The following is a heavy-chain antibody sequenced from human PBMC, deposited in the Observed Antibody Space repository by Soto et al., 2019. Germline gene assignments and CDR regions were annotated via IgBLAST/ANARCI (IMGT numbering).Heavy chain of an antibody. J-gene: IGHJ4*02. V-gene: IGHV3-23*01. CDR2: ISGSGGST. CDR3: AKAPLLELLRYDY. Sequence: EVQLLESGGGLVQPGGSLRLSCAASGFTFSSYAMSWVRQAPGKGLEWVSAISGSGGSTYYADSVKGRVTISRDNSKNAQYLPMNSLRADDLAVYYCAKAPLLELLRYDYWGQGTLVTLS. CDR1: GFTFSSYA. D-gene: IGHD1-26*01.